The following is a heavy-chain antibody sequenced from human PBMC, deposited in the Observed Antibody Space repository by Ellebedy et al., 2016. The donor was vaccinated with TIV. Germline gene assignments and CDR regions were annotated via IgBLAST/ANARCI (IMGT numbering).Heavy chain of an antibody. J-gene: IGHJ6*02. CDR1: GFTFNSYW. CDR2: INQDGSRI. D-gene: IGHD5-12*01. CDR3: ARDGAYGDYSPGYYGMDV. V-gene: IGHV3-7*03. Sequence: GESLKISCAASGFTFNSYWMSWVRQAPGKGLEWVANINQDGSRIYYVDSVKGRFNISRDNAKNSVFLRMNTLRVEDTAVYHCARDGAYGDYSPGYYGMDVWGQGTTVTVSS.